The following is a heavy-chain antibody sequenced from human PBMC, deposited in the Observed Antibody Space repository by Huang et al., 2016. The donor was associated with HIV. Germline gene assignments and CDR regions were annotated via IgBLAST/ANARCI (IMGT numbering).Heavy chain of an antibody. Sequence: QVRLVQSGAEVKKPGASVKVSCKASGYTFSYYGISWVRQAPGQGLEWVGWISANGNSNLAQNRQGRVTMTTDTSTSTAYMELRSLRSDDTALYYCARDMAIIVVPTAMAIFDYWGQGTLVSVSS. CDR2: ISANGNS. CDR1: GYTFSYYG. CDR3: ARDMAIIVVPTAMAIFDY. J-gene: IGHJ4*02. V-gene: IGHV1-18*01. D-gene: IGHD2-2*01.